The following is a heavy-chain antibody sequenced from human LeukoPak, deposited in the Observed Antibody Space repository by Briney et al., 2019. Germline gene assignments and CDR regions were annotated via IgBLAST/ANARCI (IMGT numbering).Heavy chain of an antibody. CDR3: ARGGRLVRAFDY. D-gene: IGHD3-10*02. CDR1: GFTFSSYG. CDR2: IRYDGSNK. V-gene: IGHV3-30*02. J-gene: IGHJ4*02. Sequence: PGGSLRLSCAASGFTFSSYGMHWVRQAPGKGLEWVAFIRYDGSNKYYADSVKGRFTISRDNSKNTLYLQMNSLRAEDTAVYYCARGGRLVRAFDYWGQGTLVTVSS.